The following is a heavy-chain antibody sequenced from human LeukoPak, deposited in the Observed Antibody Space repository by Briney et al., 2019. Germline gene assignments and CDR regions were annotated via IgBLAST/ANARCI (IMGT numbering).Heavy chain of an antibody. D-gene: IGHD2-2*01. CDR1: GGSFSGYY. J-gene: IGHJ4*02. CDR3: AHTEPGYCSSTRCKEVDY. CDR2: INHSGST. Sequence: PSETLSLTCAVYGGSFSGYYLSWVRQPPGKGLEWIGEINHSGSTNYNPSLKSRVTISVDTSKNQFSLKLSSVTAAKTAAHYCAHTEPGYCSSTRCKEVDYSGEGDLVTVSS. V-gene: IGHV4-34*01.